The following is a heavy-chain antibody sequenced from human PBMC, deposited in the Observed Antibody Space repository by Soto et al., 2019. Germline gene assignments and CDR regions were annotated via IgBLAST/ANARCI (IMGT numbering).Heavy chain of an antibody. V-gene: IGHV1-69*01. J-gene: IGHJ6*04. D-gene: IGHD2-2*01. CDR1: GGTFSSYA. Sequence: QVQLVQSGAEVKKPGSSVKVSCKASGGTFSSYAIRWVRQAPGQGLEWVGGIIPIFATANHAQKFQGRVKITADESTSTADMELGSLRAEDTAVYYCAYQLLPEGGYYGMDVWGKGTTVTVSS. CDR2: IIPIFATA. CDR3: AYQLLPEGGYYGMDV.